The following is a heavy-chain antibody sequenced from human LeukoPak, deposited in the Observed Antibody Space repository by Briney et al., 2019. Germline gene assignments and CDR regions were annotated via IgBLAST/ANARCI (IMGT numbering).Heavy chain of an antibody. CDR1: GFTFSDHY. J-gene: IGHJ4*02. D-gene: IGHD3-22*01. CDR2: IYSGGST. CDR3: AREVLIRDYYDSGNYFDY. V-gene: IGHV3-66*01. Sequence: PGGSLRLSCAASGFTFSDHYMSWVRQAPGKGLEWVSIIYSGGSTYYADSVKGRFTISRDNSKNTLYLQMNSLRAEDTAVYYCAREVLIRDYYDSGNYFDYWGQGTLVTVSS.